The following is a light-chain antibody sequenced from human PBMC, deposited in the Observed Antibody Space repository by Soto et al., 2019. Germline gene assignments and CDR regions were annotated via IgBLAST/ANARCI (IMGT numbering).Light chain of an antibody. Sequence: EIVMTQSPATLSVSPGERATLSCRASQSVSSNLAWYQQNPGQAPRLLIYGASTRATGIPARFSGSGSGTEFTLTISRLQSEDFAVYYCQQYNNWPRTFGQGTKV. CDR1: QSVSSN. CDR2: GAS. J-gene: IGKJ1*01. V-gene: IGKV3-15*01. CDR3: QQYNNWPRT.